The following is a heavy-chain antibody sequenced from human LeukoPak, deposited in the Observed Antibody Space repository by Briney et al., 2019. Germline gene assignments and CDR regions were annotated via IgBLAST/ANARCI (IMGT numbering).Heavy chain of an antibody. CDR1: GGSCSDYY. V-gene: IGHV4-34*01. Sequence: SYTLSLTGTVYGGSCSDYYWRWIRRPPGRGMEGIGEINHSGSTNYNPSLKSRLTISVDTSKKQFSLKLSSVTAADTAVYYCARKVGATTYPDWFDPWGQGTLVTVSS. D-gene: IGHD1-26*01. J-gene: IGHJ5*02. CDR3: ARKVGATTYPDWFDP. CDR2: INHSGST.